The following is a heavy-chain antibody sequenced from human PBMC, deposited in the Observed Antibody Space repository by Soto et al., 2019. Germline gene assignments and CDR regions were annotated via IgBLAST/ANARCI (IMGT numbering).Heavy chain of an antibody. CDR1: GGSVSSGAYY. Sequence: SETLSLTCTVSGGSVSSGAYYWTWIRQRPGKGLEWIGYIYYSGSTYYSPSLKSRLSISLDTSKIQLSLRLSSVTAADTAMYYCARARLRAVYAFDIWGQGTMVTVSS. D-gene: IGHD5-12*01. CDR3: ARARLRAVYAFDI. CDR2: IYYSGST. V-gene: IGHV4-31*03. J-gene: IGHJ3*02.